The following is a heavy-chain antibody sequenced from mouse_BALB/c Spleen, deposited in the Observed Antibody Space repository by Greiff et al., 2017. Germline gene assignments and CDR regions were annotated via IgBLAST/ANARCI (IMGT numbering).Heavy chain of an antibody. D-gene: IGHD2-4*01. Sequence: VQLQQSGAELVKPGASVKLSCTASGFNIKDTYMHWVKQRPEQGLEWIGRIDPANGNTKYDPKFQGKATITADTSSNTAYLQLSSLTSEDTAVYYCARLGITTGDWYFDVWGAGTTVTVSS. J-gene: IGHJ1*01. CDR1: GFNIKDTY. CDR3: ARLGITTGDWYFDV. V-gene: IGHV14-3*02. CDR2: IDPANGNT.